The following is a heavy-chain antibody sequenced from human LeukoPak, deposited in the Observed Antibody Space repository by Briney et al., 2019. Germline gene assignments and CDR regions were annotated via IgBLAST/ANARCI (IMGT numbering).Heavy chain of an antibody. CDR3: ARDRAEVAGTAAYYFDY. D-gene: IGHD6-19*01. Sequence: SETLSLTCTVSGXSISSYYGSWIRQPPGKGLEWIGYIYYSGSTNYNPSLKSRVTISVDTSKNQFSLKLSSVTAADTAVYYCARDRAEVAGTAAYYFDYWGQGTLVTVSS. V-gene: IGHV4-59*01. CDR2: IYYSGST. J-gene: IGHJ4*02. CDR1: GXSISSYY.